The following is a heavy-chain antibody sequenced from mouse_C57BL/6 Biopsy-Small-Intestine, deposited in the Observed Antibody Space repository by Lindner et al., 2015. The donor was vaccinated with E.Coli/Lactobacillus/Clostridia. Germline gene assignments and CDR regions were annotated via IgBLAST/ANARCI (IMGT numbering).Heavy chain of an antibody. V-gene: IGHV1-20*01. J-gene: IGHJ2*01. CDR1: GYSFTGYF. D-gene: IGHD2-3*01. CDR3: ARSIYDGYFAY. Sequence: VQLQESGPELVKPGDSVKISCKASGYSFTGYFMNWVMQSHGKSLEWIGRINPYNGDTFYNQKFKGKATLTVDKSSSTAHMELRSLTSEDSAVYYCARSIYDGYFAYWGQGTTLTVSS. CDR2: INPYNGDT.